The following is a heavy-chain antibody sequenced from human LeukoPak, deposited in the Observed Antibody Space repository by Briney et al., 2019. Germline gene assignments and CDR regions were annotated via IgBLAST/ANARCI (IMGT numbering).Heavy chain of an antibody. CDR3: AREMGDREFYFDY. V-gene: IGHV1-69*04. J-gene: IGHJ4*02. CDR2: IIPIVDVT. CDR1: GGTFINFA. D-gene: IGHD3-10*01. Sequence: SVKVSCKASGGTFINFAFSWVRQAPGQGLQWVGRIIPIVDVTSYAQNFKGRVTITADESTTTAYMELSSLRSEDTAVYYCAREMGDREFYFDYWGQGTLVTVSS.